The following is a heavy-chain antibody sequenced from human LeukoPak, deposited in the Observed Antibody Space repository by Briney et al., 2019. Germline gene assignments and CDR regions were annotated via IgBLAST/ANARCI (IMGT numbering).Heavy chain of an antibody. Sequence: GGSLRLSCAASGFTVSSNYMSWVRQAPGKGLEWVSVIYSGGSTYYADSVKGRFTISRDNSKNKLYLQMNRLRAEDTAVYYCAKRSVGYDFWSGVDYWGQGTLVTVSS. D-gene: IGHD3-3*01. J-gene: IGHJ4*02. CDR2: IYSGGST. CDR3: AKRSVGYDFWSGVDY. V-gene: IGHV3-53*01. CDR1: GFTVSSNY.